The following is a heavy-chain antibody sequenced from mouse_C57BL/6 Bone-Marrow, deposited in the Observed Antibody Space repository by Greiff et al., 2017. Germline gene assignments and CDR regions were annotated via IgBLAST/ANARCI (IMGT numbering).Heavy chain of an antibody. J-gene: IGHJ3*01. D-gene: IGHD2-12*01. CDR3: TTIIRRAY. Sequence: VQLQQSGAELVRPGASVQLSCTASGFNIKDDYMHWVKQRPEQGLEWIGWIDPANGDTEYASKFQGKATITADTSSNTAYLQLSSLTSEDTAVYYCTTIIRRAYWGQGTLVTVSA. CDR1: GFNIKDDY. V-gene: IGHV14-4*01. CDR2: IDPANGDT.